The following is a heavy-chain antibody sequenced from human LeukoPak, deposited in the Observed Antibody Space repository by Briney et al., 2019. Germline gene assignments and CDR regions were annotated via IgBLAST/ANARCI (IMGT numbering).Heavy chain of an antibody. CDR2: IYSGGST. J-gene: IGHJ4*02. Sequence: AGSLRLSCAASGITVSNYYMSWVRQPPGKGLEWISVIYSGGSTYYEHSLKGRFTISRDTSKNTLYLQMNSLRAEDTAEYYCASGVRGVMIETWGQGTLLTVAS. V-gene: IGHV3-53*01. CDR3: ASGVRGVMIET. CDR1: GITVSNYY. D-gene: IGHD3-10*01.